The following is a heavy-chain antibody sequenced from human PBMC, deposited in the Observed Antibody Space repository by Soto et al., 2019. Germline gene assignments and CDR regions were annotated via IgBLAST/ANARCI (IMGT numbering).Heavy chain of an antibody. CDR2: IWAHGTEQ. CDR1: GYSITNNG. V-gene: IGHV3-33*06. J-gene: IGHJ4*02. Sequence: QVRLAQSGGGVVQPGRSLTLSCAASGYSITNNGMHWVRQAPGKGLEWVALIWAHGTEQYYADSVKGRFTVSRDTSTNTVYLQMNSLRAEDTARYYCGKDRRSGSIDYWGQGTLVTVSS. D-gene: IGHD3-10*01. CDR3: GKDRRSGSIDY.